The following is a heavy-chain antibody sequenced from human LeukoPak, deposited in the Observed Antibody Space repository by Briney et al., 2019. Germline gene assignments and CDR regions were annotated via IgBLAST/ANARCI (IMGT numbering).Heavy chain of an antibody. CDR3: ARAQIASKVDY. J-gene: IGHJ4*02. V-gene: IGHV4-30-4*01. CDR2: IYYSGST. Sequence: DPSETLSLTCSVSGGSISSGDYYWSWIRQPPGEGLEWIGYIYYSGSTFYNPSRRSRVAISVDTSKNRFSLRLTSVTAADTAVYYCARAQIASKVDYWGKGTLVPVSS. D-gene: IGHD2-15*01. CDR1: GGSISSGDYY.